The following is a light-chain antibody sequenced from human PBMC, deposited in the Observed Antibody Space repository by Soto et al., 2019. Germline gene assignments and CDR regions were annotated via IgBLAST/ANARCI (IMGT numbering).Light chain of an antibody. Sequence: DIVMTQSPDSLAVSLGERATINCKSSQSVFDSSDNKNYITWYQQKPGQPPKLLIYWASTRESGVPDRFSGSGSGTDFTLNISSLQAEDVAVYYCQQYYVTPLTFGGGTKLEIK. J-gene: IGKJ4*01. CDR1: QSVFDSSDNKNY. CDR3: QQYYVTPLT. CDR2: WAS. V-gene: IGKV4-1*01.